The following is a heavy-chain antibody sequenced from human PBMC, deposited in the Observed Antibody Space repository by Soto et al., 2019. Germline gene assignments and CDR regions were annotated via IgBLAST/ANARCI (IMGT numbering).Heavy chain of an antibody. J-gene: IGHJ4*02. D-gene: IGHD6-19*01. CDR3: ASRGWYIFHYYFDY. CDR1: GGSISSSSYY. CDR2: IYYSGST. V-gene: IGHV4-39*01. Sequence: SETLSLTCTVSGGSISSSSYYWGWIRHPPGKGLEWIGSIYYSGSTYYNPSLKSRVTISVDTSKNQFSLKLSSVTAADTAVYYCASRGWYIFHYYFDYWGQGTLVTVSS.